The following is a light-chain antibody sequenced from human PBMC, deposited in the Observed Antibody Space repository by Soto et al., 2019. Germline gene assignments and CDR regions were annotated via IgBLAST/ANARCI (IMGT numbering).Light chain of an antibody. J-gene: IGLJ2*01. V-gene: IGLV2-14*01. Sequence: QSALTQPASVSGSPGQSITISCTGTSSDVGGYKYVSWYQQHPGKAPKLMIYDVSNRPSGVSNRFSGSKSGNMVSLTISGLQAEGEADYYCSSYTSSSPLVVFGLGTKLTVL. CDR3: SSYTSSSPLVV. CDR2: DVS. CDR1: SSDVGGYKY.